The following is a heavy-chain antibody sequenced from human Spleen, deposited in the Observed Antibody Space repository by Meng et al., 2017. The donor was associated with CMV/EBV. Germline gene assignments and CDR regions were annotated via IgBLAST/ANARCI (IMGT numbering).Heavy chain of an antibody. V-gene: IGHV1-18*01. CDR1: GYTFTAYA. CDR3: ARGLEYLVPSGWFDP. CDR2: ITTYNGDT. Sequence: ASVKVSCKASGYTFTAYAITWVRQAPGQGLEWMGWITTYNGDTKYALKLQGRVIMTTDTSTNTAYMELRSLRSDDTAVYYCARGLEYLVPSGWFDPWGQGTLVTVSS. J-gene: IGHJ5*02. D-gene: IGHD1-26*01.